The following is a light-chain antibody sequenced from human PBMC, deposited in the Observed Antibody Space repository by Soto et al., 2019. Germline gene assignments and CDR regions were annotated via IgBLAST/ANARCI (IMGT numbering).Light chain of an antibody. V-gene: IGKV1-39*01. CDR3: QQAYSTPWT. CDR1: QSISTY. CDR2: ATS. Sequence: DIQTTQSPSSLSASVGDRFTITCRASQSISTYLHWYQQKPGTAPKLLIYATSNLQSGVPSRFSGSGSGTDFTLTINSLQPEDFATYYCQQAYSTPWTFGQGTKVDIK. J-gene: IGKJ1*01.